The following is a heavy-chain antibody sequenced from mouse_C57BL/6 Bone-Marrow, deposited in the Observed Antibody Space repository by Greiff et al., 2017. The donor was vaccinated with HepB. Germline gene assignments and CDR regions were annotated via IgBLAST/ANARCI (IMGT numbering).Heavy chain of an antibody. J-gene: IGHJ4*01. CDR3: ASYYYGSRGNAMDY. CDR2: IWSGGST. D-gene: IGHD1-1*01. CDR1: GFSLTSYG. Sequence: VKLQESGPGLVQPSQSLSITCTVSGFSLTSYGVHWVRQSPGKGLEWLGVIWSGGSTAYNAAFISRLSISKDNSKSQVFFKMNSLQADDTAIYYCASYYYGSRGNAMDYWGQGTSVTVSS. V-gene: IGHV2-2*01.